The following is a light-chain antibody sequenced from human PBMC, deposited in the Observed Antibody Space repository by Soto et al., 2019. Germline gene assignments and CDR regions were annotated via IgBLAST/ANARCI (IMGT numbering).Light chain of an antibody. CDR2: DVS. CDR3: SSYTTSNTRQIV. V-gene: IGLV2-14*03. CDR1: SSDVGGYNY. Sequence: QSALTQPASVSGSPGHSITISCTGTSSDVGGYNYVSWYQHHPGKAPKLTIYDVSNRPSGVSNRFSGSKSGNTASLTISGLQPEDEADYYCSSYTTSNTRQIVLGTGTKVTVL. J-gene: IGLJ1*01.